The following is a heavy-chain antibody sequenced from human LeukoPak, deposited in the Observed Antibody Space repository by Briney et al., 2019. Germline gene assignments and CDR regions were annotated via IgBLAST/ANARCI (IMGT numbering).Heavy chain of an antibody. CDR3: ARGGLWVTMVRGAPYGMDV. CDR2: IIPIFGTA. J-gene: IGHJ6*04. CDR1: GGTFSSYA. D-gene: IGHD3-10*01. Sequence: ASVKVSCKASGGTFSSYAISWVRQAPGQGLEWMGGIIPIFGTANYAQKFQGRVTITADKSTSTAYMEPSSLRSEDTAVYYCARGGLWVTMVRGAPYGMDVWGKGTTVTVSS. V-gene: IGHV1-69*06.